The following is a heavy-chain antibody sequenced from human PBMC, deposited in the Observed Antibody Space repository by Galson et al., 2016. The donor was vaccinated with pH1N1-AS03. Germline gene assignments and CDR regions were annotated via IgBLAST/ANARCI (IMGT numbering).Heavy chain of an antibody. CDR3: ARRYYDSRGHPLDW. V-gene: IGHV3-21*04. CDR2: IGRESSPI. Sequence: SLRLSCAGSEFIFSTYSMIWVRQAPGKGLEWVSSIGRESSPIVYADSVKGRFTTSRDNAKNSLYLQMNSLRVEDTAVYYCARRYYDSRGHPLDWWGQGALVTVSS. CDR1: EFIFSTYS. J-gene: IGHJ4*02. D-gene: IGHD3-22*01.